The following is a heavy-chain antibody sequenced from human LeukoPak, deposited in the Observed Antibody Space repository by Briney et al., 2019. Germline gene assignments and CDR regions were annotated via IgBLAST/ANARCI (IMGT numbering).Heavy chain of an antibody. CDR2: IYHSGST. Sequence: PSRTLSLTCAVSGASISSGYWWSWVRHPPGKGLEWIGEIYHSGSTNHNPSLKSRVTISVDKSKSQFSLKLSSVTAADTAVYYCARDVGYDYGMDVWGQGTTVTVSS. CDR1: GASISSGYW. V-gene: IGHV4-4*02. J-gene: IGHJ6*02. CDR3: ARDVGYDYGMDV. D-gene: IGHD3-3*01.